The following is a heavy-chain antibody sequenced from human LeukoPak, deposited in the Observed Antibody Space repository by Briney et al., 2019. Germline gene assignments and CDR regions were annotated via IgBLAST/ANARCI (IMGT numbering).Heavy chain of an antibody. J-gene: IGHJ3*02. V-gene: IGHV1-46*01. CDR1: GYTFTSYY. CDR2: INPSGGST. CDR3: AISGYCGGDCYAFDN. D-gene: IGHD2-21*02. Sequence: ASVKVSCKASGYTFTSYYMHWVRQAPGQGLEWMGIINPSGGSTSYAQKFQGRVTMTRDTSTSTVYMELSSLRSEDTAVYYCAISGYCGGDCYAFDNWGQGTMVTVSS.